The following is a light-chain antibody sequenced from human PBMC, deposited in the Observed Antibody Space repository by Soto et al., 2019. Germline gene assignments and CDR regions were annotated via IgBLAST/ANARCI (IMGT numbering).Light chain of an antibody. Sequence: EIVLTQSPGTLSLSPGERATLSCRASQSINNRYLTWYQQKPGQAPRLLIYAASTRATGIPDRFSGSGSGTDSTLAISSLEPEVFAVYSGQQFGSPPGFTFGPGTKVDIK. CDR3: QQFGSPPGFT. CDR2: AAS. CDR1: QSINNRY. V-gene: IGKV3-20*01. J-gene: IGKJ3*01.